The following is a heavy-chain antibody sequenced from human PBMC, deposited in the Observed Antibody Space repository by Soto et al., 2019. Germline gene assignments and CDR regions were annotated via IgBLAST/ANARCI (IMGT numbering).Heavy chain of an antibody. CDR1: GFTFSNAW. V-gene: IGHV3-15*01. CDR2: IKSKTDGGTA. Sequence: GGSLRLSCAASGFTFSNAWMSWVRQAPGKGLEWVGRIKSKTDGGTADYAAPVKGRFTISRDDSKNTLYLQMNSLKTEDTAVYYCTSRKNYDFWSGYNFDYWGQGTLVTVSS. D-gene: IGHD3-3*01. J-gene: IGHJ4*02. CDR3: TSRKNYDFWSGYNFDY.